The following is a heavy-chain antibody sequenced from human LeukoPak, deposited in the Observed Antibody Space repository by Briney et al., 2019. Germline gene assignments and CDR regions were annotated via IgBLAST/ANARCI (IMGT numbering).Heavy chain of an antibody. CDR3: ARERPDVDY. CDR2: ITSSSNYI. Sequence: PGGSLRLPCTISGFTFSSYTMNWVRQAPGKGLEWVSSITSSSNYIYYADSVKGRFTISRDNAKNSLYLQMNSLRAEDTAVYYCARERPDVDYWGQGALVTVSS. CDR1: GFTFSSYT. V-gene: IGHV3-21*01. J-gene: IGHJ4*02.